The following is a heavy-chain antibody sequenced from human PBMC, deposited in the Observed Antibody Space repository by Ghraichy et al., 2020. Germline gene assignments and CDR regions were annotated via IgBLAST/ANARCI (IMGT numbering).Heavy chain of an antibody. CDR1: GGAISSGSYY. V-gene: IGHV4-39*01. CDR2: INYSGST. D-gene: IGHD3-16*01. J-gene: IGHJ4*02. CDR3: ARGSPYVW. Sequence: LSLTCTVSGGAISSGSYYWGWIRQPPGKGLEYIGSINYSGSTYYNPSLKSRVTISVDTSKNQFSLKLSSVTAADTAVYYCARGSPYVWWGQGTLVTVSS.